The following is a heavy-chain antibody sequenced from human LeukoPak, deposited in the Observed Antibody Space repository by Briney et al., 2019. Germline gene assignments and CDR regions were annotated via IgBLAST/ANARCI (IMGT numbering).Heavy chain of an antibody. CDR3: LPHGSGSS. J-gene: IGHJ5*02. Sequence: GGSLRLSCAASGFTFSSYAMTWVRQNPRKGLEWVSAIVANGDTSTADPVKGRFSTFRDISRNTVYLQMTTLRVEDTAMYYCLPHGSGSSWGQGTLVTVSS. CDR1: GFTFSSYA. V-gene: IGHV3-23*01. CDR2: IVANGDT. D-gene: IGHD3-10*01.